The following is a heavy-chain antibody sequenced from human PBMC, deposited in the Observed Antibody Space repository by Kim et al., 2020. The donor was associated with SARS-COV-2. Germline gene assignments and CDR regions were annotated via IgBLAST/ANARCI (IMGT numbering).Heavy chain of an antibody. CDR1: GGSFSGYY. CDR3: ARSYYYGSGSYPPLAY. V-gene: IGHV4-34*01. J-gene: IGHJ4*02. D-gene: IGHD3-10*01. Sequence: SETLSLTCAVYGGSFSGYYWSWIRQPPGKGLEWIGEINHSGSTNYNPSLKSRVTISVDTSKTQFSLKLSSVTAADTAVYYCARSYYYGSGSYPPLAYWGQGTLVTVSS. CDR2: INHSGST.